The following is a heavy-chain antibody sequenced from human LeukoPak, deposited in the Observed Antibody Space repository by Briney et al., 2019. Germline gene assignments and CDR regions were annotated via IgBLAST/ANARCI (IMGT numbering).Heavy chain of an antibody. CDR1: GGTFSSYA. Sequence: GASVKVSCKASGGTFSSYAISWVRQAPGQGLEWMGGIIPIFGTANYAQKFQGRVTITADESTSTAYMELSSLRSEDTAVYYCARDWGLGGAAPPQYAFDIWGQGTMVTVSS. V-gene: IGHV1-69*13. CDR2: IIPIFGTA. CDR3: ARDWGLGGAAPPQYAFDI. D-gene: IGHD3-16*01. J-gene: IGHJ3*02.